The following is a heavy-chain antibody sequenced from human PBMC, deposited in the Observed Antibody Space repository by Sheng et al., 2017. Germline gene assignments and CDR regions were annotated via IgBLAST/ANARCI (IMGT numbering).Heavy chain of an antibody. CDR1: EFTFGSYE. J-gene: IGHJ4*02. D-gene: IGHD3-3*01. Sequence: EVQLVEFGGGLVQPGGSLRLSCAASEFTFGSYEMNWVRQAPGKGLEWISYISSSGTTVYYADSVKGRFTISRDNAKNSLYLQMDSLRGEDTAVYYCARGTPRRGYSVYYFDYWGQGTLVTVSS. V-gene: IGHV3-48*03. CDR2: ISSSGTTV. CDR3: ARGTPRRGYSVYYFDY.